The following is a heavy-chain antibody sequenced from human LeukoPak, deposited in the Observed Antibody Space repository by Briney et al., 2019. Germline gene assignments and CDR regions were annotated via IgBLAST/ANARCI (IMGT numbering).Heavy chain of an antibody. J-gene: IGHJ4*02. V-gene: IGHV1-18*01. CDR3: AINYYGSGSYDY. CDR1: GYTFTSYG. Sequence: ASVKVSCKASGYTFTSYGISWVRQAPGQGLEWMGWISAYNGNTNYAQKLQGRVTMTTDTSTSTAYMGLRSLRSDDTAVYYCAINYYGSGSYDYWGQGTLVTVSS. CDR2: ISAYNGNT. D-gene: IGHD3-10*01.